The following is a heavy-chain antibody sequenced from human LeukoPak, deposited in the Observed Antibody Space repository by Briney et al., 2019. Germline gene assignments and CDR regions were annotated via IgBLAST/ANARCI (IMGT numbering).Heavy chain of an antibody. CDR2: IYYSGST. Sequence: SETLSLTCTVSGGSISSSSYYWGWIRQPPGKGLEWIGSIYYSGSTYYNPSLTSRVTISVDTSKNQFSLKLSSVTAADTAVYYCARRGGGYCSGGSCYWFDPWGQGTLVTVSS. CDR1: GGSISSSSYY. CDR3: ARRGGGYCSGGSCYWFDP. D-gene: IGHD2-15*01. V-gene: IGHV4-39*01. J-gene: IGHJ5*02.